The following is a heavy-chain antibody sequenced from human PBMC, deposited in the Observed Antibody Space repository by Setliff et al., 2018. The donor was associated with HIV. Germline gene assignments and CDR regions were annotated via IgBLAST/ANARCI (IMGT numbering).Heavy chain of an antibody. CDR3: AREGRITSFGVIIPGSNALDV. V-gene: IGHV3-23*01. D-gene: IGHD3-3*01. CDR1: GFTFSSYA. J-gene: IGHJ6*02. Sequence: PGGSLRLSCAASGFTFSSYAMSWVRQAPGKGLEWVSAISGSGGSTYYADSVKGRFTISRDNAKNSLSLQMNSLRAEDAAVYYCAREGRITSFGVIIPGSNALDVWGQGTTVTVSS. CDR2: ISGSGGST.